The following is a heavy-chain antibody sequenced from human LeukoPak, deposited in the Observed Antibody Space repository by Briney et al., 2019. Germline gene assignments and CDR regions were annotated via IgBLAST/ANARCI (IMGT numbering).Heavy chain of an antibody. J-gene: IGHJ4*02. Sequence: SQTLSLTCTVSGGSISSGSYYWSWIRQPAGKGLEWIGRIHTSGSTNYNPSLKSRVTISVDTSKNQFSLKLSSVTAADTAVYYCARVATYYGDYGGGPFRGYYFDYWGQGTLVTVSS. CDR1: GGSISSGSYY. D-gene: IGHD4-17*01. CDR3: ARVATYYGDYGGGPFRGYYFDY. V-gene: IGHV4-61*02. CDR2: IHTSGST.